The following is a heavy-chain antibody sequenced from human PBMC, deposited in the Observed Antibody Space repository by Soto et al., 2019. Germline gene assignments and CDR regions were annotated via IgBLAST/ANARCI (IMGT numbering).Heavy chain of an antibody. V-gene: IGHV3-23*01. CDR3: ALAVAGIAMTKFDY. Sequence: HPGGSLRLSCAASGFTFSSYAMSWVRQAPGKGLEWVSAISGSGGSTYYADSVKGRFTISRDNSKNTLYLQMNSLRAEDTAVYYCALAVAGIAMTKFDYWGQGTLVTVSS. CDR1: GFTFSSYA. CDR2: ISGSGGST. D-gene: IGHD6-19*01. J-gene: IGHJ4*02.